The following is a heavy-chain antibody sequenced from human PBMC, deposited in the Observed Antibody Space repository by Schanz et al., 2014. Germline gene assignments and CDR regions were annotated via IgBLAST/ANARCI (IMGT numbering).Heavy chain of an antibody. D-gene: IGHD3-3*01. CDR2: INPNTGGT. V-gene: IGHV1-2*06. Sequence: QVLLVQSGAEVKQPGASVKVSCKASGYTFTAYFIHWVRQAPGQGLEWMGRINPNTGGTNFAQKFQGRVTMTRDTSINTAYMDLSGLTSDDTAVYYCARDDRFLEWSLLDYWGQGTLVTVSS. CDR1: GYTFTAYF. CDR3: ARDDRFLEWSLLDY. J-gene: IGHJ4*02.